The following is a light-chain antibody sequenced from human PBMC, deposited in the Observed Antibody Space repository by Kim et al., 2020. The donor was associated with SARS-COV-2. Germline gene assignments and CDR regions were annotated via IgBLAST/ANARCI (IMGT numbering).Light chain of an antibody. CDR1: KLGDKY. J-gene: IGLJ3*02. Sequence: SVSPGQTASITCSGDKLGDKYAFWYQQKPGQSPVLVIYQDSKRPSGIPERFSGSNSGNTATLTISGTQAMDEADYYCQAWDSSTWVFGGGTKVTVL. CDR3: QAWDSSTWV. V-gene: IGLV3-1*01. CDR2: QDS.